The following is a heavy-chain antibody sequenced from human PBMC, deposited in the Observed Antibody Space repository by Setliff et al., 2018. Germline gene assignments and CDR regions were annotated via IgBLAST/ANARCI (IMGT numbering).Heavy chain of an antibody. V-gene: IGHV4-34*01. CDR1: GMSFSEHY. D-gene: IGHD3-10*01. Sequence: SETLSLTCVVDGMSFSEHYWAWIRQSPGKGLEWIGEINHSGSTNYNPSLKSRVTISVDTSNNQFSLNLYSVTAADTAVYYCARVSYYGSFSYNYYMDVWGKGTTVTVSS. CDR3: ARVSYYGSFSYNYYMDV. CDR2: INHSGST. J-gene: IGHJ6*03.